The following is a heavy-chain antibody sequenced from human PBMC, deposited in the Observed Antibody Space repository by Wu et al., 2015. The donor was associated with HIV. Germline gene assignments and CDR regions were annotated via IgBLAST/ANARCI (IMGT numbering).Heavy chain of an antibody. CDR1: GYTFTRYH. D-gene: IGHD3-16*01. CDR3: ARLRGLRSDAFDI. V-gene: IGHV1-46*01. CDR2: INPSGGST. Sequence: QVQLVQSGAEVKKAGASVKVSCKASGYTFTRYHMHWVRHAAGHGLEWMGRINPSGGSTSYAQKFQDRVIITRDTSTNTVYMELTSLRSDDTAIYYCARLRGLRSDAFDIWGQGTMVTVSS. J-gene: IGHJ3*02.